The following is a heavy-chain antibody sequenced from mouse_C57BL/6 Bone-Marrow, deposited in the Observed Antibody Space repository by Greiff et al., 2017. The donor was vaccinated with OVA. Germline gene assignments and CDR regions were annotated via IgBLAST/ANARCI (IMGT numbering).Heavy chain of an antibody. V-gene: IGHV14-3*01. CDR1: GFNIKNPY. Sequence: VQLQQSVAELVRPGASVKLSCTASGFNIKNPYMHWVKQRPEQGLEWIGRIDPANGNTKYAPKFQGKATITADTSSNTAYLQLSSLTSEDTAIYYCARGDGGAMDYWGQGTSVTVSS. D-gene: IGHD3-3*01. CDR2: IDPANGNT. CDR3: ARGDGGAMDY. J-gene: IGHJ4*01.